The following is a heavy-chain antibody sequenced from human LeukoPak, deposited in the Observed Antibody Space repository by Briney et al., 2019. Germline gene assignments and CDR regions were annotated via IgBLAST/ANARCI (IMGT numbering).Heavy chain of an antibody. Sequence: GGSLRLSCAASGFTFSSYEMNWVRQAPGKGLEWVSYISSSGSTIYYADSVKGRFTISRDNAKNSLYLQMNSLRAEDTAVYHCAELGITMIGGVWGKGTTVTVSS. CDR3: AELGITMIGGV. J-gene: IGHJ6*04. CDR2: ISSSGSTI. V-gene: IGHV3-48*03. CDR1: GFTFSSYE. D-gene: IGHD3-10*02.